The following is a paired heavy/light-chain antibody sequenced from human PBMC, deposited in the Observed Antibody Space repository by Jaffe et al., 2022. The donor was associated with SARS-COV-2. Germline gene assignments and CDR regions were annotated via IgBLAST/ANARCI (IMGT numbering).Heavy chain of an antibody. CDR1: GGSISSGGFY. CDR3: ARGYYGSASSQGGMDV. CDR2: IYTSGDT. Sequence: QVQLQESGPGLVKPSQTLSLTCTVSGGSISSGGFYWSWIRQPAGKGLEWIGRIYTSGDTNYNPSLKSRVTISINTSRNQFSLMLTSVTAADTAAYFCARGYYGSASSQGGMDVWGQGTTVTVSS. V-gene: IGHV4-61*02. D-gene: IGHD3-10*01. J-gene: IGHJ6*02.
Light chain of an antibody. CDR3: QQAKSFPIT. Sequence: DIQMTQSPSSVSAFVGDTVTITCRASQDASTWLAWYQQKAGKAPQLLIYAASSLQRGVPPRFSGSGSGTDFTLTISSLQPEDFATYYCQQAKSFPITFGGGTKVE. CDR1: QDASTW. V-gene: IGKV1-12*01. CDR2: AAS. J-gene: IGKJ4*01.